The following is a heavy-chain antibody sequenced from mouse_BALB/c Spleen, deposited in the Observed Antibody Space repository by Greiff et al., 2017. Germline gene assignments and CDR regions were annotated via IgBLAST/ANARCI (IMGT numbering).Heavy chain of an antibody. CDR1: GFTFSSYA. CDR2: ISSGGSYT. V-gene: IGHV5-9-4*01. J-gene: IGHJ4*01. CDR3: ARATTVVADYYAMDY. D-gene: IGHD1-1*01. Sequence: EVQLVESGGGLVKPGGSLKLSCAASGFTFSSYAMSWVRQSPEKRLEWVAEISSGGSYTYYPDTVTGRFTISRDNAKNTLYLEMSSLRSEDTAMYYCARATTVVADYYAMDYWGQGTSVTVSS.